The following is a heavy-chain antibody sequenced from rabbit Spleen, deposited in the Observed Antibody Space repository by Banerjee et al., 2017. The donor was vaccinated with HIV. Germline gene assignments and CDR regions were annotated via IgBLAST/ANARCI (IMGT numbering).Heavy chain of an antibody. D-gene: IGHD4-2*01. J-gene: IGHJ3*01. CDR3: ARDRGLDAGYAGDGYDL. CDR1: GFSFSRGYD. V-gene: IGHV1S40*01. Sequence: QSLEESGGDMVKPGASLTLTCTASGFSFSRGYDMCWVRQAPGKGLEWIACIYTGNSKTYYANWAKGRFTISKTSSTTVTLQMTSLTVADTATYFCARDRGLDAGYAGDGYDLWGQGTLVTVS. CDR2: IYTGNSKT.